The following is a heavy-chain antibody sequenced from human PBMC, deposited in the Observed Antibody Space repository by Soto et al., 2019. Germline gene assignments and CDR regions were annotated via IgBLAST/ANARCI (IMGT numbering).Heavy chain of an antibody. D-gene: IGHD6-13*01. CDR1: GDSISGSPYF. CDR3: ARLQAAVPHY. CDR2: IFYDGYT. V-gene: IGHV4-39*01. Sequence: QLQLQESGPGLVKPSETLSLTCTVSGDSISGSPYFWGWIRQPPGKGLEWIASIFYDGYTYYTPSLTSRAIISVDPSKNQFSLKLTSVAAAHTAIYFCARLQAAVPHYWGQGTLVIVSS. J-gene: IGHJ4*02.